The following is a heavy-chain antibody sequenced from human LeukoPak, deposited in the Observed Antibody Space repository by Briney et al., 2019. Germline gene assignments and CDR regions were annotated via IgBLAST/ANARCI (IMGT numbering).Heavy chain of an antibody. D-gene: IGHD3-22*01. J-gene: IGHJ4*02. CDR3: AQSPRGASSGYFDY. CDR1: GFTFSSYA. V-gene: IGHV3-23*01. CDR2: ISGSGGST. Sequence: GGSLRLSCAASGFTFSSYAMSWVRQAPGKGLEWVSAISGSGGSTYYADSVKGRFTISRDNSKNTLYLQMNSLRAEDTAVYYCAQSPRGASSGYFDYWGQGTLVTVSS.